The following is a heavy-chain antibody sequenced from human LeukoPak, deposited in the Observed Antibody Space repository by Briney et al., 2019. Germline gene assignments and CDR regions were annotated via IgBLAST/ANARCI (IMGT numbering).Heavy chain of an antibody. V-gene: IGHV3-49*04. J-gene: IGHJ4*02. Sequence: GGSLRLSCTASGFTFGDYAMSWVRQAPGKGLEWVGFIRSKAYGGTTEYAASVKGRFTISRDDSKSIAYLQMNSLKTEDTAVYYCTRGFSHFDYWGQGTLVTVSS. CDR2: IRSKAYGGTT. CDR1: GFTFGDYA. CDR3: TRGFSHFDY.